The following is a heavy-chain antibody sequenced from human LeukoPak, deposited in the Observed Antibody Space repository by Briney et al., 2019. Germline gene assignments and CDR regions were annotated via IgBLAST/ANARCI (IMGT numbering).Heavy chain of an antibody. CDR3: ARDRGRFGLVDY. CDR2: IYYSGST. V-gene: IGHV4-39*02. Sequence: SETLSLTCTVSGGSISSSSYYWGWIRQPPGKGLEWIGSIYYSGSTYYNPSLKSRVTISVDTSKNQFSLKLSSVTAADTAVYYCARDRGRFGLVDYWGQGTLVTVSS. J-gene: IGHJ4*02. CDR1: GGSISSSSYY. D-gene: IGHD3-10*01.